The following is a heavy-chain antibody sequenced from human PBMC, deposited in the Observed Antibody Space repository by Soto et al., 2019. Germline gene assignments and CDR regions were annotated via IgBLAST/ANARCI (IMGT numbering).Heavy chain of an antibody. CDR3: ARDRFDSSTGGYYYGMDV. CDR1: GFTFSSYA. D-gene: IGHD6-6*01. Sequence: GGSLRLSCAASGFTFSSYAMHWVRQAPGKGLEWVAVISYDGSNKYYADSVKGRFTISRDNSKNTLYLQMNSLRAEDTAVYYCARDRFDSSTGGYYYGMDVWGQGTTVTVSS. J-gene: IGHJ6*02. V-gene: IGHV3-30-3*01. CDR2: ISYDGSNK.